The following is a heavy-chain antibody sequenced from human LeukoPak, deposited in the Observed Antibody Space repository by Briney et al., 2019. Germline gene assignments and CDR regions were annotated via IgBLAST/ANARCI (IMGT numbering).Heavy chain of an antibody. J-gene: IGHJ3*02. CDR2: IRYDGSNK. CDR1: GFTFSSYG. CDR3: AKGLTRYCSSTSCYGEDAFDI. D-gene: IGHD2-2*01. Sequence: GGSLRLSCAASGFTFSSYGMHWVRQAPGKGLEWVAFIRYDGSNKYYADSVKGRFTISRDNSKNTLYLQMNSLRAEDTAVYYCAKGLTRYCSSTSCYGEDAFDIWGQGTMVTVSS. V-gene: IGHV3-30*02.